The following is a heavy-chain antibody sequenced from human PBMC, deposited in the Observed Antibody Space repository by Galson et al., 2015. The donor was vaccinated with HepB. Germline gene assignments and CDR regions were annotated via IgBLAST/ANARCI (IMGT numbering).Heavy chain of an antibody. J-gene: IGHJ4*02. CDR1: GFTFSSYS. Sequence: SLRLSCAASGFTFSSYSMNWVRQAPGKGLEWVSSISSSSSYIYYADSVKGRFTISRDNAKNSLYLQMNSLRAEDTAVYYCAREGGVATTPGVIDYWGQGTLVTVSS. D-gene: IGHD5-24*01. V-gene: IGHV3-21*01. CDR3: AREGGVATTPGVIDY. CDR2: ISSSSSYI.